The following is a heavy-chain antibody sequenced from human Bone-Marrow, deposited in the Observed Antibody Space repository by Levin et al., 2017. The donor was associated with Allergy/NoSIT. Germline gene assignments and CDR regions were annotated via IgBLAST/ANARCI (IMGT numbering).Heavy chain of an antibody. CDR1: GFTFSSYS. CDR3: AREYCFTTDCPQRYDY. D-gene: IGHD2-15*01. Sequence: PGGSLRLSCAASGFTFSSYSVHWVRQAPGKGLEWVSSISSSSTYIYYADSVKGRFTISRDNAKNSLYLQMNSLRAEDTAVYYCAREYCFTTDCPQRYDYWGQGTLVTVSS. CDR2: ISSSSTYI. V-gene: IGHV3-21*01. J-gene: IGHJ4*02.